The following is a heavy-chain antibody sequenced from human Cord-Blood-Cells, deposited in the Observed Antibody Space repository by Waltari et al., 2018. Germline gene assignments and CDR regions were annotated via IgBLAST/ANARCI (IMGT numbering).Heavy chain of an antibody. J-gene: IGHJ4*02. V-gene: IGHV4-34*01. CDR3: ARDEYSSYY. CDR2: INHSGST. CDR1: GGSFSGYY. Sequence: QVQLQQWGAGLLKPSETLSLTCAVYGGSFSGYYWSWIRQPPGKGLEWIGEINHSGSTNYNPSLKSRVTISVDTSKDQFSLKRSSVTASDTAVYYCARDEYSSYYWGQGTLVTVSS. D-gene: IGHD6-6*01.